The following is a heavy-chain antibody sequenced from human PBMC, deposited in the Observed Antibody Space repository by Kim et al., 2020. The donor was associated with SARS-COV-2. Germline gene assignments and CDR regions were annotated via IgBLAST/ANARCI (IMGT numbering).Heavy chain of an antibody. D-gene: IGHD3-10*01. J-gene: IGHJ3*02. Sequence: GGSLRLSCAASGFTFSSYGMHWVRQAPGKGLEWVAVISYDGSNKYYADSVKGRFTISRDNSKNTLYLQMNSLRAEDTAVYYCARGESITMVRGVISDAFDIWGQGTMVTVSS. CDR3: ARGESITMVRGVISDAFDI. CDR2: ISYDGSNK. CDR1: GFTFSSYG. V-gene: IGHV3-33*05.